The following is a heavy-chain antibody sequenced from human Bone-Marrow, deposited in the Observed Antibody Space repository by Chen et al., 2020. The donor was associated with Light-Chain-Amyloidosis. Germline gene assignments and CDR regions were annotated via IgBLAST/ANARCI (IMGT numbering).Heavy chain of an antibody. V-gene: IGHV4-61*02. J-gene: IGHJ5*01. CDR1: GDSLFNDKYY. Sequence: QVQLQESGPGLVKPSQTLSLTCTVSGDSLFNDKYYWHWIRQPAGKGLEWIGRVYNSGSTRYNPSLKSRITISVNTAKNQFSLNLTSVTATDTAVYYCVRDVMSTTGHRWFESWGQGTVVTDS. D-gene: IGHD1-26*01. CDR3: VRDVMSTTGHRWFES. CDR2: VYNSGST.